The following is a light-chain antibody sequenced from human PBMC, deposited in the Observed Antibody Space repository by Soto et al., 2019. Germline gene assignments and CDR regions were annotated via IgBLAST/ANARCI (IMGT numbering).Light chain of an antibody. J-gene: IGKJ3*01. V-gene: IGKV1-8*01. CDR2: GAS. CDR1: QGINKY. CDR3: QQDLRPPLT. Sequence: AIRMTQSPSSLSASTGDRVTVTCRASQGINKYLAWYQQKPGKAPKLLIYGASTLQTGVPSRFSGSGSGTDFTLTISSLQPEDFATYYCQQDLRPPLTFGPGTKVDIK.